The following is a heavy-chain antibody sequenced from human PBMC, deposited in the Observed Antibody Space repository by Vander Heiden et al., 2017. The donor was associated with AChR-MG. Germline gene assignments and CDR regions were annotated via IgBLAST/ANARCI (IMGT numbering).Heavy chain of an antibody. Sequence: EVQLVETGGGLIQPGGSLRLSCAASGFTVSSNYMSWVRQAPGKGLEWVSVIYSGGSTYYADSVKGRFTISRDNSKNTLYLQMNSLRAEDTAVYYCARSNEELEWEPEGAFDIWGQGTMVTVSS. V-gene: IGHV3-53*02. CDR2: IYSGGST. J-gene: IGHJ3*02. CDR1: GFTVSSNY. D-gene: IGHD1-1*01. CDR3: ARSNEELEWEPEGAFDI.